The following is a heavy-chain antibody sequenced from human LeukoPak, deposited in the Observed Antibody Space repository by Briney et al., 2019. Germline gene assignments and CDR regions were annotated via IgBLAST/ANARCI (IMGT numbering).Heavy chain of an antibody. V-gene: IGHV4-39*01. CDR3: ASAYPPDAFDI. CDR2: IYYSGST. Sequence: TSETLSLTCTVSGGSISSSSYYWGWIRQPPGKGLEWIGSIYYSGSTYYNPSLKSRVTISVDTSKNQFSLKLSSVTAADTAVYYCASAYPPDAFDIWGQGTMVTVSS. J-gene: IGHJ3*02. CDR1: GGSISSSSYY.